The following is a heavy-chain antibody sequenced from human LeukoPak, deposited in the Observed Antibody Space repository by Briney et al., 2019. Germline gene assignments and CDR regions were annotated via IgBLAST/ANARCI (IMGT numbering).Heavy chain of an antibody. CDR2: IYYSGST. CDR3: ARTYYDFWSGYYTNGFDY. V-gene: IGHV4-31*03. Sequence: SQTLSLTCTVSGGSISSGGYYWSWIRQHPGKGLEWIGYIYYSGSTYYNPSLKSRVTISVDTSKNQFSLKLSSVTAADTAVYYCARTYYDFWSGYYTNGFDYWGQGTLVTVSS. D-gene: IGHD3-3*01. CDR1: GGSISSGGYY. J-gene: IGHJ4*02.